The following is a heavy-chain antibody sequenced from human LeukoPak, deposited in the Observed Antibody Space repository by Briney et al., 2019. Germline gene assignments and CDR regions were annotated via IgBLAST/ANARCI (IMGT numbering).Heavy chain of an antibody. V-gene: IGHV2-5*02. CDR3: VHTKWIQLWYSVYFDQ. Sequence: SGPTLVKPTQTLTLTCTFSGFSLSTSGVGVGWIRQAPGKALEWLALIYWDDDKRHSPSLKSRLNITKDTSKNQVVLTMTNMDPVDTATYYCVHTKWIQLWYSVYFDQWGQGTLVTVSS. D-gene: IGHD5-18*01. CDR2: IYWDDDK. CDR1: GFSLSTSGVG. J-gene: IGHJ4*02.